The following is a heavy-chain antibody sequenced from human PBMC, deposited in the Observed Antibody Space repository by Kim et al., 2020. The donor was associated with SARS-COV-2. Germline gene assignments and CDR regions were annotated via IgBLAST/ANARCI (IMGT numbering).Heavy chain of an antibody. Sequence: SVKVSCKASGGTFSSYAISWVRQAPGQGLEWMGGIIPIFGTANYAQKFQGRVTITADESTSTAYMELSSLRSEDTAVYYCARGGSGYDFWSGYYVGSSGYFAYWGQGTLVTVSS. J-gene: IGHJ4*02. CDR3: ARGGSGYDFWSGYYVGSSGYFAY. V-gene: IGHV1-69*13. CDR1: GGTFSSYA. D-gene: IGHD3-3*01. CDR2: IIPIFGTA.